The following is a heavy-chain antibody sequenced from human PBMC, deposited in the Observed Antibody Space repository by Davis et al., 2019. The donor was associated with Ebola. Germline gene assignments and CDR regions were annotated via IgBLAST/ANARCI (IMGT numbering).Heavy chain of an antibody. Sequence: SVKVSCKASGGTFSSYAISWVRQAPGQGLEWMGGIIPIFGTANYAQKFQGRVTITADESTSTAYMELSSLRSEDTAVYYCARDKWGGYCSSTSCPYYMDVWGKGTTVTVSS. CDR2: IIPIFGTA. J-gene: IGHJ6*03. CDR1: GGTFSSYA. V-gene: IGHV1-69*13. D-gene: IGHD2-2*03. CDR3: ARDKWGGYCSSTSCPYYMDV.